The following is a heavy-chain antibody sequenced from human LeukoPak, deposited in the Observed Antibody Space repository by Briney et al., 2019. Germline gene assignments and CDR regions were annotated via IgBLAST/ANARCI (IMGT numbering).Heavy chain of an antibody. CDR2: SKHGGST. J-gene: IGHJ4*02. V-gene: IGHV4-34*01. CDR3: ARRTQVWGSFRYGDDY. Sequence: SETLSLTCTVHGGSFSDYFWSWIRQAPGQGLEWIGESKHGGSTNYNSALKSRVTISVDTPKNEFSLKLRSVTAADTAVYFCARRTQVWGSFRYGDDYWGQGTLVTVSS. CDR1: GGSFSDYF. D-gene: IGHD3-16*02.